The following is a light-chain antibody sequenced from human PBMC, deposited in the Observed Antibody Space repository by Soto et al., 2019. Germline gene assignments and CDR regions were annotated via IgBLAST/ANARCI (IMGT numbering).Light chain of an antibody. CDR2: EVY. J-gene: IGLJ7*01. CDR3: SSYAASDSFVV. V-gene: IGLV2-8*01. Sequence: QSALTQPPSASGSPGQLVTISCTGTSSDVGGYNYVSWYQHHPDKAPKLIIYEVYKRPSGVPDRFSGSKSGNTASLTVSGLQAEDEAEYYCSSYAASDSFVVFGGGTQLTVL. CDR1: SSDVGGYNY.